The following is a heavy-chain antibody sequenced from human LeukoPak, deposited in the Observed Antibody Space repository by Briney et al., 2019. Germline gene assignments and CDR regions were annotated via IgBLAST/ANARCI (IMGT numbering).Heavy chain of an antibody. CDR1: GFTLNGYW. V-gene: IGHV3-74*01. Sequence: PGGSLRLSCAAPGFTLNGYWMHWVRQAPGKGLVWVSRINSDGSTTSYADSVKGRFTISRDNSKNTLYLQMNSLRAEDTAVYYCAKDNGLLRYFDWLFNDYWGQGTLVTVSS. CDR2: INSDGSTT. D-gene: IGHD3-9*01. CDR3: AKDNGLLRYFDWLFNDY. J-gene: IGHJ4*02.